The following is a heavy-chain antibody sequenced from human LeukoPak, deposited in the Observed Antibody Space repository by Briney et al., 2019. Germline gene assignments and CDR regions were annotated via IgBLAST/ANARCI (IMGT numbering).Heavy chain of an antibody. D-gene: IGHD2-8*01. CDR1: GFTFSNSG. J-gene: IGHJ6*03. Sequence: GGSLRLSCAASGFTFSNSGMNWVRQAPGKGLEWVSTISGSGDSTYYADSVKGRFTSSRDNSKNTLYLQMNSLRAEDTAVYYCAKDRCSNGIGCYYYYMDLWGKGTTVTISS. CDR2: ISGSGDST. CDR3: AKDRCSNGIGCYYYYMDL. V-gene: IGHV3-23*01.